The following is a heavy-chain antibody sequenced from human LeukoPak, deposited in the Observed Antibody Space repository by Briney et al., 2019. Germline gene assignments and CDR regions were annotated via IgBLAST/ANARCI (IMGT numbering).Heavy chain of an antibody. D-gene: IGHD2-2*01. CDR1: GGSISSSSYY. Sequence: SETLSLTCTVSGGSISSSSYYWGCIRQPPGKGLEWIGSIYYSGSTYYNPSLKSRVTISVDTSKNQFSLKLSSVTAADTAVYYCARHRSDIVVVPAAVDYWGQGTLVTVSS. J-gene: IGHJ4*02. CDR2: IYYSGST. CDR3: ARHRSDIVVVPAAVDY. V-gene: IGHV4-39*01.